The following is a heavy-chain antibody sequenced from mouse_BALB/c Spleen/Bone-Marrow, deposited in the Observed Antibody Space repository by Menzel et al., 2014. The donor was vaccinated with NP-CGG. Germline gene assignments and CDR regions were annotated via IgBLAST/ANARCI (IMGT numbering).Heavy chain of an antibody. D-gene: IGHD2-4*01. CDR2: INPSTGYT. Sequence: VQLVESGAELAKPGASVKMSCKASGYTFTSYWMHWVKQRPGQGLEWIGYINPSTGYTEYNQKFKDKATLTADKSSSTAYMQMSSLTSEDAAVYYCAREGDDDGFAYWGQGTLVTVSA. CDR3: AREGDDDGFAY. V-gene: IGHV1-7*01. J-gene: IGHJ3*01. CDR1: GYTFTSYW.